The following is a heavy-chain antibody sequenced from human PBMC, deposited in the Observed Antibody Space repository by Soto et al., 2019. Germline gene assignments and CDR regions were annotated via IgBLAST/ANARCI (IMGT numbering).Heavy chain of an antibody. CDR1: GFTFTDYA. J-gene: IGHJ4*02. V-gene: IGHV3-23*01. Sequence: EVQLLESGGGLLQPGRSLRLSCAASGFTFTDYAMSWVRQAPGKGLEWVSLIDASGGYTYYADSVKGRFTISRDNSRNKFYLQMNSLRAEDTAVYYCAKDPKAGPPYYFDYWGQGSLVTVSS. CDR3: AKDPKAGPPYYFDY. D-gene: IGHD6-13*01. CDR2: IDASGGYT.